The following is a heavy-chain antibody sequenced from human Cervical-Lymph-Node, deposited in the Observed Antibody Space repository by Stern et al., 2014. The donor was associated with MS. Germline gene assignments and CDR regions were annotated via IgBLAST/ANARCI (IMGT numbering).Heavy chain of an antibody. Sequence: VQLVESGAEVKKPGSSVKVSCKASGGTFSIYAFSWVRQAPGQGLEWMGEIIPIFGTANYAQKFQGRVTITADESTSTAYMDLSSLRSEDTALYYCAREGKARDGYNNPFDYWGQGTLVTVSS. CDR2: IIPIFGTA. CDR3: AREGKARDGYNNPFDY. D-gene: IGHD5-24*01. CDR1: GGTFSIYA. J-gene: IGHJ4*02. V-gene: IGHV1-69*01.